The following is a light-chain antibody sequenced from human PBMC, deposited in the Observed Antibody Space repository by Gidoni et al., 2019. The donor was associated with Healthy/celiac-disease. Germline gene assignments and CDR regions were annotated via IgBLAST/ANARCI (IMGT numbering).Light chain of an antibody. CDR3: QQYNNWXLLT. Sequence: EIVMTQSPATLSSAPGERATLSCRASQSFSSNLACYHQKPGQAPRLLIYGASTSATGIPARFSGSGSGTEFTFTISSQQSEDFAVYYCQQYNNWXLLTFGGXTKVEXK. CDR2: GAS. J-gene: IGKJ4*01. CDR1: QSFSSN. V-gene: IGKV3-15*01.